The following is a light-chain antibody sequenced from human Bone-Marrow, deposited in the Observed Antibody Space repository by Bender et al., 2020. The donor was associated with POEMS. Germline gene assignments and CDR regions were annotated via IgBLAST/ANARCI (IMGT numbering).Light chain of an antibody. CDR2: KDT. V-gene: IGLV3-25*03. CDR1: ALPNKY. CDR3: QSPDSSGSYPVV. J-gene: IGLJ2*01. Sequence: SYELTQPPSVSVSPGQTARITCSGDALPNKYSFWYQQKPGQAPVLVIYKDTERPSGIPERFSGSSSGTTATLTISGVQAEDEAEYYCQSPDSSGSYPVVFGGGTKLTVL.